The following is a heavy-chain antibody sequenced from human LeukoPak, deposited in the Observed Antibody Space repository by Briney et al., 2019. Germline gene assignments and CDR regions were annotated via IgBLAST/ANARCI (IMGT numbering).Heavy chain of an antibody. CDR2: INTDGSGR. D-gene: IGHD6-13*01. V-gene: IGHV3-74*01. CDR1: GFTFSHYW. Sequence: PGGCLRLSCAASGFTFSHYWMHWVRQAPGKGRGWVSRINTDGSGRNYADSVKGRFTISRDNAKNTLYLQMNSLRAEDTAVYYCASASSHRIAAGGDYWGQGTLVTVSS. J-gene: IGHJ4*02. CDR3: ASASSHRIAAGGDY.